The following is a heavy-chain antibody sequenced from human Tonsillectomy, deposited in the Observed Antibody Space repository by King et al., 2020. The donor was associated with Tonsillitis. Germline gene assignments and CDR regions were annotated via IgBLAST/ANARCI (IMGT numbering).Heavy chain of an antibody. D-gene: IGHD3-10*01. CDR2: ISGGGGST. CDR1: GFTFSSYA. V-gene: IGHV3-23*04. Sequence: VQLVESGGGLVQPGGSLRVSCAASGFTFSSYAMSWVRQAPGKGLEWVSLISGGGGSTYYADSVKGRFTISRDNSKNTLYLQMNSLRVEDTAVYYCAKDPPYYKTTYYFGYRGQGTLVTVSS. J-gene: IGHJ4*02. CDR3: AKDPPYYKTTYYFGY.